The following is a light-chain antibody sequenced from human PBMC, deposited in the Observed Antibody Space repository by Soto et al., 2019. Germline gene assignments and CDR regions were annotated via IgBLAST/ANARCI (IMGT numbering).Light chain of an antibody. V-gene: IGKV1-9*01. CDR2: TGS. Sequence: DIQLTQSPSFLSASVGDRVTITCRASQGISSYLAWYQQKPGEAPKLLIFTGSLLHSGVPPRFSGSGSGTDFTLTISSLQPEDFATYYCQQTLSFPPTFGQGTKV. CDR3: QQTLSFPPT. J-gene: IGKJ1*01. CDR1: QGISSY.